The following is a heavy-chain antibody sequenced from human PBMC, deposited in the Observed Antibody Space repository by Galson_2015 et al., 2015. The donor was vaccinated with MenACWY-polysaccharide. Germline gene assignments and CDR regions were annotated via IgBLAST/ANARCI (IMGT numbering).Heavy chain of an antibody. V-gene: IGHV3-13*01. CDR3: ARAYGGNYRLYYYYYGMDV. J-gene: IGHJ6*02. CDR1: GFTFSSYD. CDR2: IGTAGDT. D-gene: IGHD4-23*01. Sequence: SLRLSCAASGFTFSSYDMHWVRQATGKGLEWVSAIGTAGDTYYPGSVKGRFTISRENAKNSLYLQMNSLRAGDTAVYYCARAYGGNYRLYYYYYGMDVWGQGTTVTVSS.